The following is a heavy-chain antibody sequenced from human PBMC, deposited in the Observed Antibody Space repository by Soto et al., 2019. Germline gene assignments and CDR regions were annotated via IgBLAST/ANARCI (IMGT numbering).Heavy chain of an antibody. CDR1: GFTFSNYE. CDR3: ARVPTYYSPYYSYAMDV. D-gene: IGHD3-10*01. Sequence: EVQLAESGGGLVQPGGSLRLSCAASGFTFSNYEMNWVRQAPGKGLEWVSYISSSGSTISYADSVKGRFTISRDNAKDSLYLQMKSLRAEDTAVYYCARVPTYYSPYYSYAMDVWGQGTLVTVSS. CDR2: ISSSGSTI. J-gene: IGHJ6*02. V-gene: IGHV3-48*03.